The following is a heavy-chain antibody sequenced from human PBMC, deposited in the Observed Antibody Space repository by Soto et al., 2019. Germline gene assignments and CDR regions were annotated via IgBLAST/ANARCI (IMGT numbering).Heavy chain of an antibody. Sequence: RASVKVSCKASGYTFTSYGISWVRQAPGQGLEWMGWISAYNGNTNYAQKLQGRVTMTTDTSTSTAYMELRSLRSDDTAVYYCARGSDYVWGSYRPVNWFDPWGQGTLVTVSS. J-gene: IGHJ5*02. V-gene: IGHV1-18*01. CDR2: ISAYNGNT. CDR1: GYTFTSYG. CDR3: ARGSDYVWGSYRPVNWFDP. D-gene: IGHD3-16*02.